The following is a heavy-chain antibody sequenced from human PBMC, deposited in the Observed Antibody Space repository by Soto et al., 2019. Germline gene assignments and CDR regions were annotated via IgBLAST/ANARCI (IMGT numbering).Heavy chain of an antibody. CDR1: GGTFSSYA. V-gene: IGHV1-69*01. D-gene: IGHD2-15*01. Sequence: QVQLVQSGAEVQKPGSSVKVSCKASGGTFSSYAISWVRQAPGQGLEWMGGIIPIFGTANYAQKFQGRVTITADESTSTAYMELSSLRSEDTAVYYCAREPRGYCSGGSCYSGNRYFDLWGRGTLVTVSS. CDR3: AREPRGYCSGGSCYSGNRYFDL. CDR2: IIPIFGTA. J-gene: IGHJ2*01.